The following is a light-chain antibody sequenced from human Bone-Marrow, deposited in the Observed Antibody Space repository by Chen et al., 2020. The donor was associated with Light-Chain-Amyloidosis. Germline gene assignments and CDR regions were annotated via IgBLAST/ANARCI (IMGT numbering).Light chain of an antibody. CDR2: DVS. J-gene: IGLJ1*01. V-gene: IGLV2-11*01. CDR1: TSDVGGYNF. Sequence: HSALTPPPSVSGPPGQSVPIPSTGTTSDVGGYNFVSWYQQHPGKVPKLMICDVSKRPSGVPDRFSGSKSGNTASLTISGLQAEDEADYYCCSFAGSYYVFGTGTKVTVL. CDR3: CSFAGSYYV.